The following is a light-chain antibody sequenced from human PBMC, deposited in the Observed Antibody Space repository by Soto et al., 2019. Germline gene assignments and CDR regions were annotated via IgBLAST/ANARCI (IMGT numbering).Light chain of an antibody. CDR1: SSDVGTYNS. Sequence: QSALTQPAAVSGSPGQSIAISCTGTSSDVGTYNSVSWYQQYPGKAPKLMIHDVSNRPSGVSDRFSGSKSGNTASLTISGLQSEDEDDYYCSSYTSSSSDVFGSGTKLTVL. CDR2: DVS. J-gene: IGLJ1*01. CDR3: SSYTSSSSDV. V-gene: IGLV2-14*01.